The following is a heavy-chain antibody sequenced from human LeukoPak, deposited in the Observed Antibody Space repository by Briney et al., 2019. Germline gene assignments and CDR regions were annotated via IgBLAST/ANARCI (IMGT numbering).Heavy chain of an antibody. Sequence: TTSETLSLTCAVYGGSFSGYYWSWIRQPPGKGLEWIGEINHSGSTNYNPSLKSRVTISVDTSKNQFSLKLSSVTAADTAVYYCARGDSSVVANDYWGQGTLVTVSS. CDR3: ARGDSSVVANDY. CDR1: GGSFSGYY. J-gene: IGHJ4*02. CDR2: INHSGST. V-gene: IGHV4-34*01. D-gene: IGHD3-22*01.